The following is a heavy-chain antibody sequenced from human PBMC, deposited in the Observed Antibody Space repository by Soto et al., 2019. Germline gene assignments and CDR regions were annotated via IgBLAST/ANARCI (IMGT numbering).Heavy chain of an antibody. CDR1: GGTFSSYP. D-gene: IGHD3-22*01. J-gene: IGHJ3*02. Sequence: SVKVSCKASGGTFSSYPISWVLQAPGQGLEWMGWIIPIIGTAAYTQKFQGRVTITADKSTGTAYMVLSSLRSEDTALYYCATQSYYYDRSGYAYDAFDIWGQGTMVTVSS. V-gene: IGHV1-69*06. CDR3: ATQSYYYDRSGYAYDAFDI. CDR2: IIPIIGTA.